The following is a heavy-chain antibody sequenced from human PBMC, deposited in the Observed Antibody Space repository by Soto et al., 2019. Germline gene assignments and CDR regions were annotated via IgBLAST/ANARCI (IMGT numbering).Heavy chain of an antibody. V-gene: IGHV1-58*01. CDR2: LVVGSGNT. D-gene: IGHD3-3*01. J-gene: IGHJ4*02. CDR1: GFMFTSSA. Sequence: ASVKVSCKTSGFMFTSSAVQWVRQALGQRLEWIGWLVVGSGNTHYAQNFQERVTLTRDMSTGTAYMELSSLRSEDTAVYYCAAVPVLRFLKWLPAYFDYWGQGTLVTVSS. CDR3: AAVPVLRFLKWLPAYFDY.